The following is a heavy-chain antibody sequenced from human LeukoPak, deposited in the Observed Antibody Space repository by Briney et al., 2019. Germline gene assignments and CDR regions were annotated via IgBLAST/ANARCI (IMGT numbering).Heavy chain of an antibody. CDR3: ARGHRVPSDY. CDR2: ISGSGDNT. CDR1: GFTFSTYS. J-gene: IGHJ4*02. V-gene: IGHV3-23*01. Sequence: PGGSLRLSCAASGFTFSTYSMNWVRQAPGRGLEWVSAISGSGDNTYYADSVKGRFTISRDNSKSTLYLQMNSLRAEDTALYYCARGHRVPSDYWGQGTLVTVSS.